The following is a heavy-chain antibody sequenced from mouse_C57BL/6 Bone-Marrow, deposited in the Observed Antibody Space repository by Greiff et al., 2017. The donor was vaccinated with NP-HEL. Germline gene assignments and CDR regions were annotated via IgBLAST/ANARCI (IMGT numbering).Heavy chain of an antibody. CDR3: ASGGYYPFAY. CDR1: GYTFTSYW. V-gene: IGHV1-61*01. CDR2: IYPSDSET. Sequence: QVQLQQPGAELVRPGASVKLSCTASGYTFTSYWMDWVKQRPGQGLEWIGNIYPSDSETHYTQKFKGKATLTVDKSSSTAYMQLSSLTSEDSAVYDCASGGYYPFAYWGQGTLVTVSA. J-gene: IGHJ3*01. D-gene: IGHD2-3*01.